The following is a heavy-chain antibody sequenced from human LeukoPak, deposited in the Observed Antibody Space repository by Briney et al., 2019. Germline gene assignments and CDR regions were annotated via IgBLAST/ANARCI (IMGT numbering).Heavy chain of an antibody. D-gene: IGHD3-10*01. J-gene: IGHJ4*02. CDR2: IRSKANSYAT. CDR3: TRPDSGKDY. CDR1: GFTFSGSA. Sequence: GGSLRLSCAASGFTFSGSAMHWVRQASGKGLEWVGRIRSKANSYATAYAASVKGRLTISRDDSKNTAYLQMNSLKTEDTAVYYCTRPDSGKDYWGQGTLVTVSS. V-gene: IGHV3-73*01.